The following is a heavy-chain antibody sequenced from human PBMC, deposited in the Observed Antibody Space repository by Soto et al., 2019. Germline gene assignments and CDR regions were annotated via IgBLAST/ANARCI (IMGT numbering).Heavy chain of an antibody. Sequence: PSETLSLTCTVLGGSISTSSYYWSWIRQPPGKGLEWIGDINRSGGTYYNPSLKSRVTISVDTSKNHFSLKLTSVTAADTAVYYCARNFGYWGQGTLVTVSS. J-gene: IGHJ4*02. CDR3: ARNFGY. CDR1: GGSISTSSYY. V-gene: IGHV4-39*02. CDR2: INRSGGT.